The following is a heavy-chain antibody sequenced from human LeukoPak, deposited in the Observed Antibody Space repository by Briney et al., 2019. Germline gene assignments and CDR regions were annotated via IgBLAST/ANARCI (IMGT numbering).Heavy chain of an antibody. CDR1: GGSFSGYY. CDR2: INHSGST. Sequence: KPSETLSLTCAVYGGSFSGYYWSWIRQPPGKGLEWIGEINHSGSTNYNPSLKSRVTISVDTSKNQFSLKLSSVTAADTAVYYCARATRTIFGVVIMFDPWGQGTLVTVSS. J-gene: IGHJ5*02. D-gene: IGHD3-3*01. V-gene: IGHV4-34*01. CDR3: ARATRTIFGVVIMFDP.